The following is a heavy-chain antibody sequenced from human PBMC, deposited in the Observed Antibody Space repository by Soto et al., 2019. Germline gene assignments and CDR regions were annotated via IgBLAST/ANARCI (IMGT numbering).Heavy chain of an antibody. V-gene: IGHV1-69*10. CDR1: GGTFSSYA. CDR2: IIPILGIA. Sequence: ASVKVSCKASGGTFSSYAIRWVRQAPGQGLEWMGGIIPILGIANYAQKFQGRVTITADKSTSTAYMEMSSLRSADTAVYYCATNRKVTDCHNQSYFDYWVQGTLVTVSS. CDR3: ATNRKVTDCHNQSYFDY. J-gene: IGHJ4*02. D-gene: IGHD2-21*01.